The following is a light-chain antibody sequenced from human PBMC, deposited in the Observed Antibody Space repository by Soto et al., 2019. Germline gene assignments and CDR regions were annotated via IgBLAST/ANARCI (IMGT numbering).Light chain of an antibody. V-gene: IGKV1-12*01. CDR1: QSISSW. J-gene: IGKJ5*01. CDR3: QQASSFPPT. CDR2: AAS. Sequence: DIQLTPSPSSLSASVGDRVTITFRASQSISSWLAWYQQKPGKAPKIMIYAASSLQGGVPSRFSGSGSGTEFTLTISSMQPEDFATYYCQQASSFPPTFGQGTRLEIK.